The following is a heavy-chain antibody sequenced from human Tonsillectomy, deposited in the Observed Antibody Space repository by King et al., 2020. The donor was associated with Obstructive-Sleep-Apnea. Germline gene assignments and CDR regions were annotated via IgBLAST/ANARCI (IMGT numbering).Heavy chain of an antibody. V-gene: IGHV4-38-2*02. CDR2: IFHSGST. Sequence: HVQLQESGPGLVKPLETLSLTCTVSGYSISSGNYWGWIRQPPGKGLQWIASIFHSGSTYYNPSLKSRVTISVDTSKNQFSLKLSSVTAADTAVYYCASDLRLGSFSEDYWGQGILVTVSS. CDR1: GYSISSGNY. J-gene: IGHJ4*02. D-gene: IGHD3-16*02. CDR3: ASDLRLGSFSEDY.